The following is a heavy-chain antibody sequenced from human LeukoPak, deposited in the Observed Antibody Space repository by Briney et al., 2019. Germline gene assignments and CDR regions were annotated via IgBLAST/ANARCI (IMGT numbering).Heavy chain of an antibody. CDR3: TRDHDFWRGPLDV. Sequence: GGSLRLSCTASGFNFGDYSLSWFRQAPGVGLEWVAFIRREGYGGTTEYAASVKGRFTISRDDSKSIAYLQMNSLRTEDTGVYYCTRDHDFWRGPLDVWGKGTRVTVSS. D-gene: IGHD3-3*01. V-gene: IGHV3-49*03. CDR1: GFNFGDYS. CDR2: IRREGYGGTT. J-gene: IGHJ6*04.